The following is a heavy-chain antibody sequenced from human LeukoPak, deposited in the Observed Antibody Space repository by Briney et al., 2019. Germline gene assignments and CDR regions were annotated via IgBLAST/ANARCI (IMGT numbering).Heavy chain of an antibody. V-gene: IGHV4-59*01. CDR2: IYYSGST. D-gene: IGHD2-2*02. CDR1: GGSISSYY. CDR3: AQPPYCSSTSCYTGAEYFQH. J-gene: IGHJ1*01. Sequence: SETLSLTCTVSGGSISSYYWSWIRQPPGKGLEWIGYIYYSGSTNYNPSLKSRVTISVDTSKNQFSLKLSSVTAADTAVYYCAQPPYCSSTSCYTGAEYFQHWGQGTLVTVSS.